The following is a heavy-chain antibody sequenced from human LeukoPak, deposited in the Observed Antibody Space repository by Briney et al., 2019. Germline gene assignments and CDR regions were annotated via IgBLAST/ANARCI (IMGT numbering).Heavy chain of an antibody. V-gene: IGHV4-34*01. J-gene: IGHJ4*02. CDR2: INHSGST. CDR3: ARDHGSGSYYRANPNPFDY. Sequence: SETLSLTCAVYGGSFSGYYWSWIRQPPGKGLEWIGEINHSGSTNYNPSLKSRVTISVDTSKDQFSLKLSSVTAADTAVYYCARDHGSGSYYRANPNPFDYWGQGTLVTVSS. D-gene: IGHD3-10*01. CDR1: GGSFSGYY.